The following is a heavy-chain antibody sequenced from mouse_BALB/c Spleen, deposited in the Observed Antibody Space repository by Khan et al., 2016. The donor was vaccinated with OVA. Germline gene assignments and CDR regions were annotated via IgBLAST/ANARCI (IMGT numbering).Heavy chain of an antibody. CDR1: GYTFTSYW. D-gene: IGHD2-14*01. Sequence: QVQLQQSGAELARPGASVKLSCKSSGYTFTSYWMQWLKQRPGQGLEWIGTIYPGDGDTRYTQKFKDKATLTADTSSNTAYLQSSNCASEDAAVYYCASYRYDYFDYWGQGTTLTVSS. V-gene: IGHV1-87*01. CDR3: ASYRYDYFDY. J-gene: IGHJ2*01. CDR2: IYPGDGDT.